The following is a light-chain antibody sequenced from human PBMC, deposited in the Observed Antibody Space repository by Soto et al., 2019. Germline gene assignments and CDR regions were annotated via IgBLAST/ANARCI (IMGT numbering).Light chain of an antibody. J-gene: IGKJ1*01. Sequence: EIVLTQSPGTLSLSPGERATLSCRASQSVRSSYLAWYQQNPGQAPRLLISGASSRATGIPDRFSGSGSGTDFTLTISGLEPGDFAFYYCQQYGSSPWTFGQGTKVDIK. CDR2: GAS. CDR1: QSVRSSY. CDR3: QQYGSSPWT. V-gene: IGKV3-20*01.